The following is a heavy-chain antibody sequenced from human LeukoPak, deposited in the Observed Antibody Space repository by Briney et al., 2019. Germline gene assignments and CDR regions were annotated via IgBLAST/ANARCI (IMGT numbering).Heavy chain of an antibody. Sequence: PSETLSLTCTISAASISSSNHHWGWIRQSPGKGLEWIGSIYSGRTFYYNPSLNSRVTISVVTSDQFTLQLNSVTAADTAVYYCAIKRSGWYRRESIKTNWFDPWGQGTLVTVSS. D-gene: IGHD6-19*01. V-gene: IGHV4-39*01. CDR3: AIKRSGWYRRESIKTNWFDP. CDR1: AASISSSNHH. J-gene: IGHJ5*02. CDR2: IYSGRTF.